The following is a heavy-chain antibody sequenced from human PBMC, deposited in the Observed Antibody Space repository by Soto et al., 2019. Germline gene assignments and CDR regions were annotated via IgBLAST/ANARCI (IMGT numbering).Heavy chain of an antibody. D-gene: IGHD2-21*02. Sequence: QVQLQESGPGLVKPSGTLSLTCTVSGDSISSDKWWTWVRQPPGKGLEWIGEIHHRKSANYNLSLRSRVIMSVDKYKNQFSLRLTSVTAADTAIYYCARGGDWRFDYWGQGVLVAVSS. CDR2: IHHRKSA. V-gene: IGHV4-4*02. CDR1: GDSISSDKW. CDR3: ARGGDWRFDY. J-gene: IGHJ4*02.